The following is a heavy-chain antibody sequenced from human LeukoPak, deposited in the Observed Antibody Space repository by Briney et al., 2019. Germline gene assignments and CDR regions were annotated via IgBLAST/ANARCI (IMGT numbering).Heavy chain of an antibody. D-gene: IGHD2-2*01. J-gene: IGHJ4*02. CDR3: ARAPPYCSSTSCYYYFDY. CDR1: GFTVSSNC. V-gene: IGHV3-53*01. Sequence: GGSLRLSRAASGFTVSSNCMSWVRQAPGKGLEWVSVIYSGGSTYYADSVKGRFTISRDNSKNTLYLQMNSLRAEDTAVYYCARAPPYCSSTSCYYYFDYWGQGTLVTVSS. CDR2: IYSGGST.